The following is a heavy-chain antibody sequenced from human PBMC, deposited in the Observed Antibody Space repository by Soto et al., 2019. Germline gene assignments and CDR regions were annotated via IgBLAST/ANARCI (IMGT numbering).Heavy chain of an antibody. CDR3: ARDQRIGAPMVEDIFDH. D-gene: IGHD3-10*01. CDR2: TYYRSKWYN. V-gene: IGHV6-1*01. Sequence: PSQTLSLTCALSGDSVSSNSAAWNWIRQSPSRGLEWLGRTYYRSKWYNDYAVSVKSRITINPDTSKNQFSLQLNSVTPEDTAIYYCARDQRIGAPMVEDIFDHWGQGTLVTVSS. J-gene: IGHJ4*02. CDR1: GDSVSSNSAA.